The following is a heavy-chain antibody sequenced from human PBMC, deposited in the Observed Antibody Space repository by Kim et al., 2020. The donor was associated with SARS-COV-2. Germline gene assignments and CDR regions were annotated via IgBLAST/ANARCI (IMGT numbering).Heavy chain of an antibody. Sequence: GGSLRLSCAASGFTFSSYAMHWVRQAPGKGQEWVAVISYDGSNKYYADSVKGRFTISRDNSKNTLYLQMNSLRAEDTAVYYCARDGPCTNGVCSHYYYY. V-gene: IGHV3-30*04. J-gene: IGHJ6*01. D-gene: IGHD2-8*01. CDR2: ISYDGSNK. CDR3: ARDGPCTNGVCSHYYYY. CDR1: GFTFSSYA.